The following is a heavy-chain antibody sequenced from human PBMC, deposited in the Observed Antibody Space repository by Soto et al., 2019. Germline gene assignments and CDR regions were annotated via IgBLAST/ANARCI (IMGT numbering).Heavy chain of an antibody. D-gene: IGHD3-22*01. CDR2: IYYSGST. J-gene: IGHJ5*02. CDR1: GGSISSYS. V-gene: IGHV4-59*01. Sequence: SETLSLTCTVSGGSISSYSWSWIRQRPGKGLGWIGYIYYSGSTNYNPTPTSRLTISVDTSKNQFSLKLSSVTAADTAVYYCARGCRGYYDSRYRWFDPWGQGTLVTVSS. CDR3: ARGCRGYYDSRYRWFDP.